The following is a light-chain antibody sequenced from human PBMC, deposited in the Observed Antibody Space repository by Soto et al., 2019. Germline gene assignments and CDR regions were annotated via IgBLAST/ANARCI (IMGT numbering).Light chain of an antibody. Sequence: QSALTQPASVSGSPGQSITISCTGTSSDVGLYNYVSWYQQHPGKAPKLMIYDVSNRPSGVSNRFSASKSGNTASLTISGLQTEDEADYYCSSYITSSTLVFGTGTKLTVL. J-gene: IGLJ1*01. V-gene: IGLV2-14*01. CDR3: SSYITSSTLV. CDR2: DVS. CDR1: SSDVGLYNY.